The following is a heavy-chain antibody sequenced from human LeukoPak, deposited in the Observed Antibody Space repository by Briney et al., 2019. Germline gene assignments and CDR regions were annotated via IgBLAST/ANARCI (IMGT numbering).Heavy chain of an antibody. CDR1: GGSISSGGYY. Sequence: PSQTLSLTCTVSGGSISSGGYYWSWIRQHPGKGLEWIGYIYYSGSTYYNPSLKSRVTISVDTSKNQFSLKLSSMTAADTAVYYCARDLRSSTSCYSDVWGQGTTVTVSS. CDR2: IYYSGST. J-gene: IGHJ6*02. CDR3: ARDLRSSTSCYSDV. D-gene: IGHD2-2*01. V-gene: IGHV4-31*03.